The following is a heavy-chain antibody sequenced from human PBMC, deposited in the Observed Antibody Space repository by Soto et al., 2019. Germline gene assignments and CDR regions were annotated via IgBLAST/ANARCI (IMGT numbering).Heavy chain of an antibody. CDR2: ISGSGGSK. J-gene: IGHJ5*02. D-gene: IGHD5-12*01. CDR3: AKTRTYGGYWFDP. CDR1: GFTFSSYA. V-gene: IGHV3-23*01. Sequence: EVQLLESGGGLVQPGGSLRLSCAASGFTFSSYAMSWVRQAPGKGLEWVSAISGSGGSKYYADSVKGRCTIYRDNFKNTLYLQMNSLISEDTAVYYCAKTRTYGGYWFDPWGQGTLVTVSS.